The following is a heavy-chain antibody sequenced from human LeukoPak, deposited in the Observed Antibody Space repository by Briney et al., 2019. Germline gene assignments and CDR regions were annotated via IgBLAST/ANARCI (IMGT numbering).Heavy chain of an antibody. Sequence: ASVTVSCKASGGTFSSYAISWVRQAPGQGLEWMGGIIPIFGTANYAQKFQGRVTITADESTSTAYMELSSLRSEDTAVYYCARDSSIVGATSDAFDIWGQGTMVTVSS. V-gene: IGHV1-69*13. D-gene: IGHD1-26*01. CDR1: GGTFSSYA. CDR3: ARDSSIVGATSDAFDI. J-gene: IGHJ3*02. CDR2: IIPIFGTA.